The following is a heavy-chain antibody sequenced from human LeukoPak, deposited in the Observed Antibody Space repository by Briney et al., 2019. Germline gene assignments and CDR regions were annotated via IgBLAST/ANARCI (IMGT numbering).Heavy chain of an antibody. CDR3: ARVRLYQNWFDP. CDR1: GYTFTSFA. V-gene: IGHV1-18*01. D-gene: IGHD2-2*01. J-gene: IGHJ5*02. CDR2: ISGYNGNT. Sequence: GASVKVSCKASGYTFTSFAIGWVRQAPGQGLEWMGWISGYNGNTNYAQKLQGRVTMTTDTSTSTAYMELRSLRSDDTAVYYCARVRLYQNWFDPWGQGTLVIVSS.